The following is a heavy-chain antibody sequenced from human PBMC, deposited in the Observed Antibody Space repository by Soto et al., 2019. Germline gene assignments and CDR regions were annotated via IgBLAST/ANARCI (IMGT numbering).Heavy chain of an antibody. CDR3: AKDSYDILTGYYPPPYYYYMDV. Sequence: GGSLRLSCAASGFTFSSYGMHWVRQAPGKGLEWVAVISYDGSNKYYADSVKGRFTISRDNSKNTLYLQMNGLRDEDTAVYYCAKDSYDILTGYYPPPYYYYMDVWGKGTTVTVSS. CDR2: ISYDGSNK. J-gene: IGHJ6*03. V-gene: IGHV3-30*18. D-gene: IGHD3-9*01. CDR1: GFTFSSYG.